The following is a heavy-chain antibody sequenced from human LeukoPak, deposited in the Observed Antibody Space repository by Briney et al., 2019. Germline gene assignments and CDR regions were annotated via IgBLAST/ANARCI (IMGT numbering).Heavy chain of an antibody. D-gene: IGHD6-19*01. J-gene: IGHJ4*02. CDR3: ARVLSSGWGYYFDY. Sequence: PSETLSLTCTVSGGSISSYYWSWIRQPPGKGLEWIGYIYYSGSTYYNPSLKSRVTISVDTSKNQFSLKLSSVTAADTAVYYCARVLSSGWGYYFDYWGQGTLVTVSS. CDR2: IYYSGST. CDR1: GGSISSYY. V-gene: IGHV4-30-4*08.